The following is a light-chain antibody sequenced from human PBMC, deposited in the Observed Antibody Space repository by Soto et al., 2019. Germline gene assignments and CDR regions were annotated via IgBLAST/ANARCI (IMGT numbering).Light chain of an antibody. CDR1: QDISNY. J-gene: IGKJ4*01. Sequence: DIQMTQSPSSLSASVGDRVTITCQATQDISNYLNWYQHKPGKAPKLLIYDASNLETGVPSRFSGSGSGTDFTFTISSLQPEDIATYYCHQYDNLPLTFGGGTKVDIK. V-gene: IGKV1-33*01. CDR3: HQYDNLPLT. CDR2: DAS.